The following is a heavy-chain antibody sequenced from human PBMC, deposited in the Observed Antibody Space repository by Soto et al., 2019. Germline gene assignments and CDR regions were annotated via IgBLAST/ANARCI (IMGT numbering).Heavy chain of an antibody. J-gene: IGHJ4*02. CDR2: INGRSNYV. D-gene: IGHD3-10*01. CDR1: GFTFSTYA. V-gene: IGHV3-21*04. Sequence: TGGSLRLSCVFSGFTFSTYAMNWVRQAPGKGLEWVSSINGRSNYVYYADSVRGRFTMSRDNSKKTLYLQMNSLRVEDSALYYCARGSTDSYPGSRIFDFWGRGTLVTVSS. CDR3: ARGSTDSYPGSRIFDF.